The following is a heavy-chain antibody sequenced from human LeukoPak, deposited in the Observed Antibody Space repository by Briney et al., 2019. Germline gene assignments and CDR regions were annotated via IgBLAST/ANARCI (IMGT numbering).Heavy chain of an antibody. CDR1: GGSFSGYY. V-gene: IGHV4-34*01. Sequence: SETLSLTCAVYGGSFSGYYWSWIRQPPGKGLEWIGEINHSGSTNYNPSLKSRVTISVDTSKNQFSLKLSSVTAADTAVYYCARDDRLGYCSSTSCALGAFDIWGQGTMVTVSS. CDR3: ARDDRLGYCSSTSCALGAFDI. D-gene: IGHD2-2*01. CDR2: INHSGST. J-gene: IGHJ3*02.